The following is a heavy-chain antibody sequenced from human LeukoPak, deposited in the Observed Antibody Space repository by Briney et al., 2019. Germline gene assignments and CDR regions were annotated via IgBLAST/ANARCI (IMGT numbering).Heavy chain of an antibody. CDR3: ARVEATAVFY. CDR2: ISSSSSYI. Sequence: PGGSLRLSCAASGFTFSSYSMNWVRQAPGKGLEWVSSISSSSSYIYYADSVKGRFTISRDNAKNSLYLQMNSLRAGDTAVYYCARVEATAVFYWGQGTLVIVSS. V-gene: IGHV3-21*01. J-gene: IGHJ4*02. D-gene: IGHD2-21*02. CDR1: GFTFSSYS.